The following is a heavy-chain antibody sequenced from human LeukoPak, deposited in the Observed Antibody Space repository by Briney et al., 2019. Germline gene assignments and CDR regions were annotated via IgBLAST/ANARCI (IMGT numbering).Heavy chain of an antibody. CDR3: ARGDGEYTYGYYFDH. V-gene: IGHV4-59*01. D-gene: IGHD5-18*01. CDR1: GGSISTYY. Sequence: SETLSLTCTVSGGSISTYYWGWIRQPPGKGLEFIGFIYYSGSANYNPSLKSRVTISLDTSKNQFSLKLSSVTAADTAMYYCARGDGEYTYGYYFDHWGQGTLVTVSS. J-gene: IGHJ4*02. CDR2: IYYSGSA.